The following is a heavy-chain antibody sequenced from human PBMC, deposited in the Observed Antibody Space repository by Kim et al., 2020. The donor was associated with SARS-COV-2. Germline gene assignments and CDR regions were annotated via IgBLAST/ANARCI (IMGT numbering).Heavy chain of an antibody. CDR2: ISSSSSTI. J-gene: IGHJ6*02. CDR3: ARGGYCSSTSCYNTYYYGMDV. D-gene: IGHD2-2*02. CDR1: GFTFSSYS. Sequence: GGSLRLSCAASGFTFSSYSMNWVRQAPGKGLEWVSYISSSSSTIYYADSVKGRFTISRDNAKNSLYLQMNSLRDEDTAVYYCARGGYCSSTSCYNTYYYGMDVWGQGTTVTVSS. V-gene: IGHV3-48*02.